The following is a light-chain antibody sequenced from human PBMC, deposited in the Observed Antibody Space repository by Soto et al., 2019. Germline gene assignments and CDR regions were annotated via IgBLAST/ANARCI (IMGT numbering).Light chain of an antibody. V-gene: IGKV3-15*01. CDR3: QQYNNWPMYT. Sequence: EIVMTQSPATLSVSPGERATLSCRASQSVSSNLAWYQQKPGQAPRLLIYGASTRATGIPARFSGSRSGTEFTLTISSLQSEDFAVYYCQQYNNWPMYTFGQGTKLEIQ. CDR1: QSVSSN. J-gene: IGKJ2*01. CDR2: GAS.